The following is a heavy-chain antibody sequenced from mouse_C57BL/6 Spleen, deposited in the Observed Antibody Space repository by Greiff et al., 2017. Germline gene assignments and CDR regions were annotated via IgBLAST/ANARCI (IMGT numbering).Heavy chain of an antibody. J-gene: IGHJ4*01. Sequence: QVQLQQPGAELVRPGSSVKLSCKASGYTFTSYWMHWVKQRPVQGLEWIGNIDPSASYTPYNQKFKDKATLTVDKSSSTAYMQLSSLTSEDSAVYYCARGRGGATYAMDYWGQGTSVTVSS. CDR2: IDPSASYT. V-gene: IGHV1-52*01. CDR3: ARGRGGATYAMDY. CDR1: GYTFTSYW.